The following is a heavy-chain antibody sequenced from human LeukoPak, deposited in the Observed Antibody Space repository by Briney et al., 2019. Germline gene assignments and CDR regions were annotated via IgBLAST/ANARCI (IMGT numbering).Heavy chain of an antibody. J-gene: IGHJ3*02. CDR3: ARDRNYDHAFDI. D-gene: IGHD3-22*01. CDR1: GGSISTYY. V-gene: IGHV4-4*07. CDR2: IYTSGST. Sequence: PSETLSLTCTVSGGSISTYYWRWIRQPAGKGLEWIGRIYTSGSTNYNPSLKSRVTMSVDTSKNQFSLKLSSVTAADTAIYFCARDRNYDHAFDIWGQGTMVTVSS.